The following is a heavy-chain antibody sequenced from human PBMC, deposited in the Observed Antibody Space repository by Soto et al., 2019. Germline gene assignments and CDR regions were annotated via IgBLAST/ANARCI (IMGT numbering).Heavy chain of an antibody. V-gene: IGHV1-69*13. J-gene: IGHJ5*02. D-gene: IGHD4-4*01. CDR3: AGASDSTWYNWLDP. CDR1: GGNFSSNG. Sequence: SVKVSCKAPGGNFSSNGIRWVRQAPGQGLELMGGIIPTFGTTNYAHKFRGRVTITADESTGTAYMELSSLRSDDTAVYYCAGASDSTWYNWLDPWGQGTLVTVSS. CDR2: IIPTFGTT.